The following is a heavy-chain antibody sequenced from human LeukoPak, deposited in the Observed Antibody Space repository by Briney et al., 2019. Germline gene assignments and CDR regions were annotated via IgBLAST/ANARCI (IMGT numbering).Heavy chain of an antibody. D-gene: IGHD6-19*01. J-gene: IGHJ4*02. CDR2: IYYSGST. Sequence: SETLSLTCTVSGGSISSSSYYWGWIRQPPGKGLEWIGSIYYSGSTYYNPSLKSRVTISVDTSKNQFSLKLSSVTAADTAVYYCARIGMEAVAGTSWGQGTLVTVSS. V-gene: IGHV4-39*01. CDR1: GGSISSSSYY. CDR3: ARIGMEAVAGTS.